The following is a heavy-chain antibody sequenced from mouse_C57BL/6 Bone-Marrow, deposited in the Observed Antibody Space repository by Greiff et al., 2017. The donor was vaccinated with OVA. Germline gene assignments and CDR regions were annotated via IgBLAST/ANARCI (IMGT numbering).Heavy chain of an antibody. CDR3: ARCGSSPLYYFDY. D-gene: IGHD1-1*01. V-gene: IGHV1-72*01. Sequence: VQLQQPGAELVKPGASVKLSCKASGYTFTSYWMHWVKQRPGRGIEWIGRIDPNSGGTKYNEKFKSKATLTVDKPSSTAYMQLSSLTSEASAVYYCARCGSSPLYYFDYWGQGTTLTVSS. J-gene: IGHJ2*01. CDR2: IDPNSGGT. CDR1: GYTFTSYW.